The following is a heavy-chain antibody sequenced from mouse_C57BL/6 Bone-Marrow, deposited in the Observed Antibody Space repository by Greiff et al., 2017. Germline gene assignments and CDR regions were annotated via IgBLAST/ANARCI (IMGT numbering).Heavy chain of an antibody. Sequence: EVQLVQSGGGLVQPGGSMKLSCAASGFTFSDAWMDWVRQSPEKGLEWVAEIGKKANNPATYYAESVKGRLTIARDDSKSSVYLQMNSLRAEDTDIYDCARLPNWADYAMDYGGQGTSVTVSS. J-gene: IGHJ4*01. CDR3: ARLPNWADYAMDY. V-gene: IGHV6-6*01. CDR1: GFTFSDAW. D-gene: IGHD4-1*02. CDR2: IGKKANNPAT.